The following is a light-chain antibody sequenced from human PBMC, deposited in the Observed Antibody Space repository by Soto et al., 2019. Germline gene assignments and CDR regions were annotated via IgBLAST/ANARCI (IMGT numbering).Light chain of an antibody. CDR3: SSYTNGYSYV. J-gene: IGLJ1*01. Sequence: QSVLTQPASVSGSPGQSITISCTGSGRGIGAYDYVSWSQQHPGKAPKLPIYGVNNRPSGFSYRFSAATSAFMASLTISGLQAEDEAHYDCSSYTNGYSYVFGAGTKVTV. V-gene: IGLV2-14*01. CDR2: GVN. CDR1: GRGIGAYDY.